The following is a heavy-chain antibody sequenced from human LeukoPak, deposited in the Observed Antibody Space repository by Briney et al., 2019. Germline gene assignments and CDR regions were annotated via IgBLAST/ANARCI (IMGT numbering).Heavy chain of an antibody. CDR3: ARQKYGSGSYYLQQFDY. J-gene: IGHJ4*02. D-gene: IGHD3-10*01. CDR2: IKQDGSEK. Sequence: GGSLRLSCAASGFTFSSYWMSWVRQAPGKGLEWVANIKQDGSEKYYVDSVKGRFTISRDNAKNTLYLQMNSLRAEDTAVYYCARQKYGSGSYYLQQFDYWGQGTLVTVSS. V-gene: IGHV3-7*05. CDR1: GFTFSSYW.